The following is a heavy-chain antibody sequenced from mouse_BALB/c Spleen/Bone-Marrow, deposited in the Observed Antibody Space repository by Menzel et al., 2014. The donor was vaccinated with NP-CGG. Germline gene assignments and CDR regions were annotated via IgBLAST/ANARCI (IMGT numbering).Heavy chain of an antibody. CDR1: GYTFTSYW. J-gene: IGHJ2*01. CDR2: IYPGDGDT. CDR3: SREGGY. V-gene: IGHV1-87*01. Sequence: QVQLQQSGAELARPGASVKLSCKASGYTFTSYWMQWVKPRPGQGLEWIGAIYPGDGDTRYTQKFKGKATLTADTSSSTAYMQLSSLASEDSAVYYCSREGGYWGQGTTLTVSS.